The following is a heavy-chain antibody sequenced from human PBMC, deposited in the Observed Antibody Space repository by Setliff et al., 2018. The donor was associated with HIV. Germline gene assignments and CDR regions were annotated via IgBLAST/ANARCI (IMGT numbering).Heavy chain of an antibody. J-gene: IGHJ3*02. V-gene: IGHV1-69*13. CDR2: IIPVFGTA. Sequence: SVKVSCKGGRHTFSYAISWVRQAPGQGLEWMGGIIPVFGTANYAQKFQGRVTISADESTSTAYMELSSLRSEDTAVYYCARSLILGGAFDSWGQETMVTVSS. D-gene: IGHD3-16*01. CDR3: ARSLILGGAFDS. CDR1: RHTFSYA.